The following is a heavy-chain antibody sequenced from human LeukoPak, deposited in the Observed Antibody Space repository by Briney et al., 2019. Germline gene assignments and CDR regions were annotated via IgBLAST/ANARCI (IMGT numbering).Heavy chain of an antibody. J-gene: IGHJ2*01. CDR1: GFSFSDFY. CDR2: ISGSGEKT. D-gene: IGHD2-21*02. CDR3: ASAYCGGDCTPYWYFDL. Sequence: GGSLRLSCAASGFSFSDFYMTWIRQAPGKGPECISYISGSGEKTYYADSVKGRFTISRDNSKNSLHLQMNSLRGEDTAVYYCASAYCGGDCTPYWYFDLWGRGTLVTVSS. V-gene: IGHV3-11*01.